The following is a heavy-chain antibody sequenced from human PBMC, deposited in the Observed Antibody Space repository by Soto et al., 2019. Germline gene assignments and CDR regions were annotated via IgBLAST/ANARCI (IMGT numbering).Heavy chain of an antibody. CDR2: ISPYNGNT. J-gene: IGHJ5*02. CDR3: SRGGLGYCSGGSCPQNWFDP. CDR1: GYTFTSFG. V-gene: IGHV1-18*01. D-gene: IGHD2-15*01. Sequence: QVQLVQSGAEVKKPGASVKVSCKASGYTFTSFGITWVRQAPGQGLEWMGWISPYNGNTHYVQKFQGRVTMTTDTSTSTAYMELRSLRSDDTAVYYCSRGGLGYCSGGSCPQNWFDPWGQGTLVTVSS.